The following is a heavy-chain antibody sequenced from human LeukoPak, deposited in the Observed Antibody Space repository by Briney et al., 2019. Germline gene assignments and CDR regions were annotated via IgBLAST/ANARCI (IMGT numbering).Heavy chain of an antibody. V-gene: IGHV4-34*01. CDR2: INHSGST. Sequence: PSETLSLTCAVYGGSFSGYYWSWIRQPPGKGLEWIGEINHSGSTNYNPSLKSRVTISVDTSKNQFSLKLSSVTAADTAVYYCATELWFGEEYGMDVWGQGTMVTVSS. CDR3: ATELWFGEEYGMDV. J-gene: IGHJ6*02. CDR1: GGSFSGYY. D-gene: IGHD3-10*01.